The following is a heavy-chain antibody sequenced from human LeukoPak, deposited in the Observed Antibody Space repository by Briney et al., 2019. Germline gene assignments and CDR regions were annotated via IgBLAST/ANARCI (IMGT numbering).Heavy chain of an antibody. CDR3: ATETVYCSSTSCYLDY. CDR1: GYTLTELS. D-gene: IGHD2-2*01. CDR2: FDPEDGET. J-gene: IGHJ4*02. Sequence: ASVKVSCKVSGYTLTELSMHWVRQAPGKGLEWMGGFDPEDGETIYAQKFQGRVTMTEDTSTDTAYMELSSLRSEDTAVYYCATETVYCSSTSCYLDYWGQGTLVTVSS. V-gene: IGHV1-24*01.